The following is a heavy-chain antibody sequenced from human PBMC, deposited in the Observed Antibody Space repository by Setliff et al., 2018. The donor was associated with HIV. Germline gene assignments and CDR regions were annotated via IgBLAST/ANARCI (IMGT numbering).Heavy chain of an antibody. CDR2: FYYRGSP. CDR1: GVSIDTHY. CDR3: ASGYSSSSYFDY. V-gene: IGHV4-59*11. J-gene: IGHJ4*02. D-gene: IGHD6-6*01. Sequence: NPSETLSLTCTVSGVSIDTHYWSWIRQSPGKGLEWIGHFYYRGSPRYNPSLRSRVTISGDMSKNQFSLKLHSMAAADTAVYFCASGYSSSSYFDYWGQGSLVTV.